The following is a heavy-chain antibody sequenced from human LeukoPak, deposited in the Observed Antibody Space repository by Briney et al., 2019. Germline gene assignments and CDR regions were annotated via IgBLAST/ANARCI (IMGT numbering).Heavy chain of an antibody. CDR3: ASHCSSTSCYDSRDY. Sequence: PGGSLRLSCAASGFTLSSYWMHWVRQAPGKGLVWVSRINSDGSSTSYADSVKGRFTISRDNAKNTLYLQMNSLRAEDTAVYYCASHCSSTSCYDSRDYWGQGTLVTVSS. D-gene: IGHD2-2*01. CDR1: GFTLSSYW. V-gene: IGHV3-74*01. CDR2: INSDGSST. J-gene: IGHJ4*02.